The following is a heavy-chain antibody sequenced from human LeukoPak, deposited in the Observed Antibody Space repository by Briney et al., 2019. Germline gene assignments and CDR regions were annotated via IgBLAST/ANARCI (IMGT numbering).Heavy chain of an antibody. Sequence: SETLSLTCAVYGESFSGHFWSWIRQPPGKGLEWIGEINHSGYTNYNPSLKSRVTISVDTSKKQFSLRLNSVTAADTAVYYCARVWPDLWGRGTLVTVSS. CDR2: INHSGYT. CDR1: GESFSGHF. V-gene: IGHV4-34*01. CDR3: ARVWPDL. D-gene: IGHD3-10*01. J-gene: IGHJ2*01.